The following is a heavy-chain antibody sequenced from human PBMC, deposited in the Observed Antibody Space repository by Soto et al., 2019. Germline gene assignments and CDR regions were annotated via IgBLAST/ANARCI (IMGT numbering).Heavy chain of an antibody. CDR1: GGSFDGYY. CDR3: ATSGWNEDFYYYYGMDV. D-gene: IGHD6-19*01. V-gene: IGHV4-34*01. CDR2: IHHSGRT. J-gene: IGHJ6*02. Sequence: SGTLCRTCALYGGSFDGYYWSWFRQSPGKGLEWIGEIHHSGRTKYNPSLKSRVSLSVDTSTKHFSLRLTSVTAADRGVYYCATSGWNEDFYYYYGMDVWGQGTTVT.